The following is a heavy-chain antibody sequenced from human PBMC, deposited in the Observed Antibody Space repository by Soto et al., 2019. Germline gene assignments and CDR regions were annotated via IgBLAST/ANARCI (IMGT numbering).Heavy chain of an antibody. CDR3: AKGGDSGWYNKKMGFDY. CDR2: ISGSGGST. CDR1: GFTFSSYA. J-gene: IGHJ4*02. V-gene: IGHV3-23*01. Sequence: GGPLRLACEASGFTFSSYAMSWVRQAPGKGLAWVSAISGSGGSTYYADCVKGRFTISRDNSKHTLYLQMNSLRAEDTAVYYCAKGGDSGWYNKKMGFDYCRQGTLVTVSS. D-gene: IGHD6-19*01.